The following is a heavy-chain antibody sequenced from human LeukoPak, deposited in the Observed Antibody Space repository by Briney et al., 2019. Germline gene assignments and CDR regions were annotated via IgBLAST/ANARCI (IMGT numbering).Heavy chain of an antibody. CDR2: IIPIFGTA. D-gene: IGHD3-9*01. CDR1: GGTFSSYA. J-gene: IGHJ4*02. Sequence: ASVKVSCKASGGTFSSYAISWVRQAPGQGLEWMGGIIPIFGTANYAQKFQGRVMITADESTSTAYMELSSLRSEDTAVYYCARERAKYDILTGYFDYWGQGTLVTVSS. CDR3: ARERAKYDILTGYFDY. V-gene: IGHV1-69*13.